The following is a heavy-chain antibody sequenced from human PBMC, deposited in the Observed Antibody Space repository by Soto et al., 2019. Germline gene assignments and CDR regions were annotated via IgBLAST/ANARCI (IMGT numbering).Heavy chain of an antibody. D-gene: IGHD5-12*01. CDR1: GDSISNHY. CDR2: IHSSGSS. Sequence: QVQLQESGPGLVKPSETLSLTCTVSGDSISNHYWSWFRQAPGKGPEYIGYIHSSGSSRYSPSLRGRVTMSLDTSKKQISLKVSSVTAADTAVYYCATQGSGYVYYFDNWGQGTLVSVSS. V-gene: IGHV4-59*08. CDR3: ATQGSGYVYYFDN. J-gene: IGHJ4*02.